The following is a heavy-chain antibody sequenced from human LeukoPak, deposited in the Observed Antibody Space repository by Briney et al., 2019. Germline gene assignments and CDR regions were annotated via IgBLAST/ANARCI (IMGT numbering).Heavy chain of an antibody. CDR1: GYTFTGYY. D-gene: IGHD3-3*01. Sequence: GASVKVSCKASGYTFTGYYMHWVRQAPGQGLEWMGWINPNSGGTNYAQKFQGRVTMTRDTSISTAYMELSRLRSDDTAVYYCARFSIFDYYYGMDVWGQGTTVTVSS. J-gene: IGHJ6*02. CDR2: INPNSGGT. V-gene: IGHV1-2*02. CDR3: ARFSIFDYYYGMDV.